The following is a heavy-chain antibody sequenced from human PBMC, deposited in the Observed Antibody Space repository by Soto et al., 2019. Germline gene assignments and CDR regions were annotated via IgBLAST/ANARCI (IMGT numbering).Heavy chain of an antibody. Sequence: QVQLVESGGGVVQPGRSLRLSCAASGFTFSSYGMHWVRQAPGKGLEWVAVISYDGSNKYYADSVKGRFTISRDNSKNTLYLQMNSLRAEDTAVYYCAKGADTYNWNYDSRNYCDLWGRGTLVTVSS. CDR2: ISYDGSNK. D-gene: IGHD1-7*01. J-gene: IGHJ2*01. V-gene: IGHV3-30*18. CDR1: GFTFSSYG. CDR3: AKGADTYNWNYDSRNYCDL.